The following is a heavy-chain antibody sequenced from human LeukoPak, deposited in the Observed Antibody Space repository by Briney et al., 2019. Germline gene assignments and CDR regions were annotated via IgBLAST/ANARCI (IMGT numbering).Heavy chain of an antibody. CDR2: FDPKDDEK. D-gene: IGHD3-3*01. CDR3: AAELRRGYFDY. V-gene: IGHV1-24*01. Sequence: ASVKVSCKVSGYMFTVLSMHWGREAPGPGVGWMGGFDPKDDEKMYAQKFQGRVTMTEDTSTDTAYMKRCSLRYEDTAVYYCAAELRRGYFDYWGQGTLVTVSS. CDR1: GYMFTVLS. J-gene: IGHJ4*02.